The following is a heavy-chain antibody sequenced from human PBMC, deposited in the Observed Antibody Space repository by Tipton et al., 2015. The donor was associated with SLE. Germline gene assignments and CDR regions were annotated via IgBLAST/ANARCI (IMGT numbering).Heavy chain of an antibody. CDR2: IYYSGST. CDR1: RGSISSSSYY. J-gene: IGHJ6*02. CDR3: ARGGGVTICGSGFYHGMDV. Sequence: TLSLTCTVSRGSISSSSYYWGWIRQPPGKGLEWIGSIYYSGSTYYNPSLKSRVTIYVDTSKNQFSLKLSSVTAADTAVYYCARGGGVTICGSGFYHGMDVWGQGTTVAVSS. V-gene: IGHV4-39*01. D-gene: IGHD3-3*01.